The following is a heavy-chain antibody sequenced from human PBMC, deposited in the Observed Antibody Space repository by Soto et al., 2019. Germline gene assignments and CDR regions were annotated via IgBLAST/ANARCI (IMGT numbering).Heavy chain of an antibody. J-gene: IGHJ4*02. CDR3: ARDKITGLFDY. D-gene: IGHD2-8*02. CDR2: INHSGST. CDR1: GGSFSGYY. Sequence: QVQLQQWGAGLLKPSETLSLTCAVYGGSFSGYYWTWIRQPPGTWLEWIGEINHSGSTNYNPSLKSRVPISVDTSKNQFSLKLTSVTAADTAVYYCARDKITGLFDYWGQGTLVTVSS. V-gene: IGHV4-34*01.